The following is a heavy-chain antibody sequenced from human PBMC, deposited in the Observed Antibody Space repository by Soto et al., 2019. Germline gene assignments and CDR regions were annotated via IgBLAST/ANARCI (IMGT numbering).Heavy chain of an antibody. CDR1: GGTFSSYA. CDR2: IIPIFGTA. D-gene: IGHD3-16*01. CDR3: ARGHLGDGDTLYYFDY. J-gene: IGHJ4*02. V-gene: IGHV1-69*01. Sequence: QVQLVQSGAEVKKPGSSVQVSCKASGGTFSSYAISWVRQAPGQGLEWMGGIIPIFGTANYAQKFQGRVTITADESTSTAYMELSSLRSEDTAVYYCARGHLGDGDTLYYFDYWGQGTLVTVSS.